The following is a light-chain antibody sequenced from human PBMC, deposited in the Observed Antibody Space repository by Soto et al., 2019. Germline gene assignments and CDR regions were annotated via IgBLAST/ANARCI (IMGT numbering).Light chain of an antibody. Sequence: DIVMTQSPLSLPVTPGEPASISCRSSQSLLHSNGCNYLDWYLQKPGQSPQLIIYWASTRESGVPERFSGSGSGTDFTLTISSLQPEDFATYYCQQANSFPITFGQGTRLEIK. CDR3: QQANSFPIT. V-gene: IGKV2-28*01. CDR2: WAS. J-gene: IGKJ5*01. CDR1: QSLLHSNGCNY.